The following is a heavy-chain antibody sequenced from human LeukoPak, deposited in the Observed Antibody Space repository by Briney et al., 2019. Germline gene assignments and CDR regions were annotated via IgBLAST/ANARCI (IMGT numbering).Heavy chain of an antibody. CDR3: ARVSPKYQLYYFDY. CDR1: GYTFTSYG. Sequence: ASVKVSCKASGYTFTSYGISWVRQAPGQGLEWMGWISAYNGNTNYAQKLQGRVTMTTDTSTSTAYMELRSLRSDDTAVYYCARVSPKYQLYYFDYWGQGTLVTVSS. CDR2: ISAYNGNT. D-gene: IGHD2-2*01. V-gene: IGHV1-18*01. J-gene: IGHJ4*02.